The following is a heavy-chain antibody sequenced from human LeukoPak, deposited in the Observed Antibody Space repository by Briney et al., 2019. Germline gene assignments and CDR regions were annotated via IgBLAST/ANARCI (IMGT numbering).Heavy chain of an antibody. J-gene: IGHJ4*02. CDR1: GGSISSYY. Sequence: SETLSLTCTVSGGSISSYYWSWIRQPPGKGLEWIGYIYYSGSTNYNPSLKSRVTISVDTSRNQFSLKLSSVTAADTAVYYCARGLSDSWSYYFDYWGQGTLVTVSS. CDR2: IYYSGST. V-gene: IGHV4-59*01. CDR3: ARGLSDSWSYYFDY. D-gene: IGHD6-13*01.